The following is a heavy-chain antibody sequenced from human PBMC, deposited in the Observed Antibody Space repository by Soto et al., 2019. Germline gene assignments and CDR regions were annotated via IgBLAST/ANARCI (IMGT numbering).Heavy chain of an antibody. D-gene: IGHD5-18*01. Sequence: ASVKLSCKASGYTFTSYYMHWVRQAPGQGLEWMGIINPSGGSTRYAQKLQGRVTMTTDTSTSTAYMELRSLRSDDTAVYYCAKRRGYSNGEFDYWGQGTMVTVSS. CDR1: GYTFTSYY. CDR3: AKRRGYSNGEFDY. V-gene: IGHV1-46*01. CDR2: INPSGGST. J-gene: IGHJ4*02.